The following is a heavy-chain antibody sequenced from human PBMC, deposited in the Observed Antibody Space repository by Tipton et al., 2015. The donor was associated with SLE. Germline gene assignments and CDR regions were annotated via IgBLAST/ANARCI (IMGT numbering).Heavy chain of an antibody. V-gene: IGHV3-53*01. CDR2: IYSGGST. CDR1: GGSFSVHY. J-gene: IGHJ4*02. CDR3: ATGYCSSTSCLDY. Sequence: LSLTCAVYGGSFSVHYWSWSWVRQAPGKGLEWVSVIYSGGSTYYADSVKGRFTISRDNSKNTVYLQMNSLRAEDTAVYYCATGYCSSTSCLDYWGQGTLVTVSS. D-gene: IGHD2-2*01.